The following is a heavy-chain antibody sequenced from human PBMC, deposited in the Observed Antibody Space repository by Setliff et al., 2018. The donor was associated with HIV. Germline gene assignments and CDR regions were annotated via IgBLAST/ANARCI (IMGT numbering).Heavy chain of an antibody. D-gene: IGHD6-13*01. Sequence: GGSLRLSCAASGFTFSSNSMHWVRQAPGKGLVWVSCINTDGSNTSYADSVKGRFTISRDNAKNTLYLQMNSLRAEDTAVYYCARIPGYSSSWVNYYYMDVWGKGTTVTVS. J-gene: IGHJ6*03. CDR3: ARIPGYSSSWVNYYYMDV. CDR2: INTDGSNT. CDR1: GFTFSSNS. V-gene: IGHV3-74*01.